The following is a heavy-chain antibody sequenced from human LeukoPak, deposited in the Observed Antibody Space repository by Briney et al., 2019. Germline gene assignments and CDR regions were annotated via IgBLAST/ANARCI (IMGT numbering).Heavy chain of an antibody. CDR2: INHSGST. Sequence: PSEALSLTCAVYGGSFSGYYWSWIRQPPGKGLEWIGEINHSGSTNYNPSLKSRVTISVDTSKNQFSLKLSSVTAADTAVYYCARGYSYSNRGHYYMDVWGKGTTVTVSS. V-gene: IGHV4-34*01. CDR3: ARGYSYSNRGHYYMDV. CDR1: GGSFSGYY. J-gene: IGHJ6*03. D-gene: IGHD4-11*01.